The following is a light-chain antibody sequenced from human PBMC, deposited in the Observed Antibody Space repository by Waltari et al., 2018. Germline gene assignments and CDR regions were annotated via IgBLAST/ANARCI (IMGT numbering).Light chain of an antibody. J-gene: IGKJ4*01. Sequence: DIQLTQSPSFLSASVGYRVTITCRASQGISSYLPWYQQKPGKAPKLLIYAASTLQSGVPSRFSGSGSGTEFTLTISSLQPEDFATYYCQQLNSYPLTFGGGTKVEIK. CDR2: AAS. V-gene: IGKV1-9*01. CDR1: QGISSY. CDR3: QQLNSYPLT.